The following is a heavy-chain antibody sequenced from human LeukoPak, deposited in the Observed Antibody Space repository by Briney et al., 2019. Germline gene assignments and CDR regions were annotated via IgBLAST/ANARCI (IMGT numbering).Heavy chain of an antibody. CDR1: GGSISSYY. Sequence: SETLSLTCTVSGGSISSYYWSWIRQPPGKGLEWIGYIHSSGSTNYNPSLKSRVTISVDTSKNQFSLKLSSVTAADTAVYYCARDTLLYCSSTSCHTFDYWGQGTLVTVSS. V-gene: IGHV4-59*01. D-gene: IGHD2-2*01. CDR2: IHSSGST. J-gene: IGHJ4*02. CDR3: ARDTLLYCSSTSCHTFDY.